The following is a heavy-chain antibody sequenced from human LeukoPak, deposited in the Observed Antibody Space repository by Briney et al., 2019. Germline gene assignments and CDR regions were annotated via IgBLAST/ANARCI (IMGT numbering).Heavy chain of an antibody. J-gene: IGHJ4*02. CDR3: AREILYDSTGYYI. D-gene: IGHD3-22*01. CDR1: GGSISSSSYY. Sequence: TSETPSLTCTVSGGSISSSSYYWGWIRQPPGKGLEWIGSIYYSGSTYYNPSLKNRVSISVDTSKNQFSLKLRSVTAADTAVYYCAREILYDSTGYYIWGQGTLVTVSS. CDR2: IYYSGST. V-gene: IGHV4-39*07.